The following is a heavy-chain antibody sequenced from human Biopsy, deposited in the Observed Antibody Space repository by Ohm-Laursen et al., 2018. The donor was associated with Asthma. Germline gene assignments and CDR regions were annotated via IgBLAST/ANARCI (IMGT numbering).Heavy chain of an antibody. CDR2: IDQSGYT. CDR3: ARAAITGIRGWFDP. Sequence: SETLSLTCTVYGGYLTGHYWNWIRQPPGKGLEWIGDIDQSGYTNYNPSLKSRVTISADTSKNQFHLNLSSVTAADTAVYFCARAAITGIRGWFDPWGQGTQVTVSS. CDR1: GGYLTGHY. D-gene: IGHD1-20*01. J-gene: IGHJ5*02. V-gene: IGHV4-34*01.